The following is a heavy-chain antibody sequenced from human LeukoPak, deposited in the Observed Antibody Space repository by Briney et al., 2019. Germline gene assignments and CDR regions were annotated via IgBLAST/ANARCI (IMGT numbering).Heavy chain of an antibody. CDR3: ARVVGATTFDY. V-gene: IGHV4-61*02. J-gene: IGHJ4*02. D-gene: IGHD1-26*01. Sequence: PSQTLSLTCTVSGGSISSGSYYWSWIRQPAGKGLEWIGRIYTSGSTNYNPSLKSRVTISVDTSKNQFSLKLSSETAADTAVYYCARVVGATTFDYWGQGTLVTVSS. CDR1: GGSISSGSYY. CDR2: IYTSGST.